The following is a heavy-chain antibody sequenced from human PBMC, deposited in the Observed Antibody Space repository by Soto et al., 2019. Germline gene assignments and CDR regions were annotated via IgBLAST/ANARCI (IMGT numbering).Heavy chain of an antibody. CDR3: ARESTTWNNWFDP. CDR1: GFTLSDYY. Sequence: PGGSLRLSCAASGFTLSDYYMSWIRQAPGKGLEWISYISSSGSPIYYADSVKDRFTISRDNAKNPLYLQMNSLRAEDTAVYYCARESTTWNNWFDPWGQGTLVTVSS. J-gene: IGHJ5*02. V-gene: IGHV3-11*01. CDR2: ISSSGSPI. D-gene: IGHD1-1*01.